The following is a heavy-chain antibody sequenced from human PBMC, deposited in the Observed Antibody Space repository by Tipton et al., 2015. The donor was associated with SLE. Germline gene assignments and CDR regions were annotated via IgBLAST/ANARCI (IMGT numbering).Heavy chain of an antibody. Sequence: SCTVSDGSISSYYWSWIRQPPGKGLEWIGYIYTSGSTNYNPSLKSRVTISVDTSKNQFSLKLSSVTAADTAVYYCARDRRLIAAPSFWWYFDLWGRGTLVTVSS. CDR2: IYTSGST. CDR1: DGSISSYY. J-gene: IGHJ2*01. V-gene: IGHV4-4*08. CDR3: ARDRRLIAAPSFWWYFDL. D-gene: IGHD6-13*01.